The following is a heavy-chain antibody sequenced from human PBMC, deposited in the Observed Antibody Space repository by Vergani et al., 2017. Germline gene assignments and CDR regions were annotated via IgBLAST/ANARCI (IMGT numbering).Heavy chain of an antibody. D-gene: IGHD4-17*01. V-gene: IGHV1-46*01. Sequence: QVQLVQSGAEVKKPGASVKVSCKASGYTFTSYYMHWVRQAPGQGLEWMGIINPSGGSTSYAQKFQGRVTMTRDTSTSTVYTELSSLRSEDTAVYYCARDLGLTVTTGWFDPWGQGTLVTVSS. CDR2: INPSGGST. J-gene: IGHJ5*02. CDR3: ARDLGLTVTTGWFDP. CDR1: GYTFTSYY.